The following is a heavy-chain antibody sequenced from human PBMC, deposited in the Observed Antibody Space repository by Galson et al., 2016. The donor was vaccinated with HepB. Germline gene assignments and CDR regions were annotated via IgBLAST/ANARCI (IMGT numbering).Heavy chain of an antibody. V-gene: IGHV3-23*01. J-gene: IGHJ4*02. CDR3: VKDDKWNVDY. CDR2: LLGGGDTT. CDR1: GFIFSNYA. D-gene: IGHD1-1*01. Sequence: SLRLSCAASGFIFSNYAMGWVRQAPGKGLEWVSGLLGGGDTTYYAESVKGRFTISRDNSKNTLYLQMNNLRAEDTAVYYCVKDDKWNVDYWGQGTLVTVSS.